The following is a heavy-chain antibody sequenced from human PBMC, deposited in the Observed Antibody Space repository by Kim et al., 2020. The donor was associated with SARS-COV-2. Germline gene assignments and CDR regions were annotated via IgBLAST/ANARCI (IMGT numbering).Heavy chain of an antibody. CDR3: ARQYDGANGGYIDL. CDR2: IYSDDSDP. Sequence: GESLKISCRGSRDSFTNYWIAWVRQMPGKGLEWMGIYSDDSDPTYSPSFEGQVTISADKSITTAYLEWRSLKASDTAMYYCARQYDGANGGYIDLWGRGTLVTVSS. D-gene: IGHD7-27*01. J-gene: IGHJ2*01. V-gene: IGHV5-51*01. CDR1: RDSFTNYW.